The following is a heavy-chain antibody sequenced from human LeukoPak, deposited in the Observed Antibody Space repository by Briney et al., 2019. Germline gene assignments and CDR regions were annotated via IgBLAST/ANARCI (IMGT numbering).Heavy chain of an antibody. CDR1: GGSISSNNYY. V-gene: IGHV4-39*01. J-gene: IGHJ1*01. Sequence: PSETLTLTCTVSGGSISSNNYYWGWIRQPPGKGLEWIGTIYYSGSTYYNPSLKSRVTISVDTSKNQFSLKLSSVTAADTAVYYCARQVGYSSGWYIYWCQGNPVTVSS. D-gene: IGHD6-19*01. CDR2: IYYSGST. CDR3: ARQVGYSSGWYIY.